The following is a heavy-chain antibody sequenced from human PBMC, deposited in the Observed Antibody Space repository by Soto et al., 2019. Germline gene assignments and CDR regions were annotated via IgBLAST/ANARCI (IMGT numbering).Heavy chain of an antibody. CDR2: ISYDGTNK. CDR3: ARGDSNSWSDF. J-gene: IGHJ4*02. D-gene: IGHD6-13*01. Sequence: QVQLVESGGGVVQPGRSLRLSCAASEFTFRSCAKDWVRQAPGKGLEWVAVISYDGTNKYYADSVKGRFTISRDNSKNTLSLQMNSLRLDDTAVYYCARGDSNSWSDFWGQGTLVTVSS. CDR1: EFTFRSCA. V-gene: IGHV3-30*01.